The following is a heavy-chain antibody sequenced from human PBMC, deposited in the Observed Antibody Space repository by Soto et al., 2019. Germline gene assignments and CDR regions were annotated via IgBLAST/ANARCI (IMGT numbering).Heavy chain of an antibody. V-gene: IGHV4-39*01. CDR3: ARPGSVLHPAFDI. D-gene: IGHD4-4*01. CDR1: GGSISSSSYY. Sequence: SETLSLTCTVSGGSISSSSYYWGWIRQPPGKGLEWIGSIYYSGSTYYNPSLKSRVTISVDTSKNQFSLKLSSVTAADTAVYYCARPGSVLHPAFDIWGQGTMVTVSS. CDR2: IYYSGST. J-gene: IGHJ3*02.